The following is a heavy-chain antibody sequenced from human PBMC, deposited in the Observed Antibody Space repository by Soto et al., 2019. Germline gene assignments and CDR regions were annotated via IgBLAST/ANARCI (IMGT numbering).Heavy chain of an antibody. CDR3: ARGFGYYYYGMDV. J-gene: IGHJ6*02. CDR2: INHSGST. Sequence: PSETLSLTCAVYGGSFSGYYWSWIRQPPGKGLEWIGEINHSGSTNYNPSLKSRVTISVDTSKNQFSLKLSSVTAADTAVYYCARGFGYYYYGMDVWGQGTTVTV. D-gene: IGHD3-16*01. CDR1: GGSFSGYY. V-gene: IGHV4-34*01.